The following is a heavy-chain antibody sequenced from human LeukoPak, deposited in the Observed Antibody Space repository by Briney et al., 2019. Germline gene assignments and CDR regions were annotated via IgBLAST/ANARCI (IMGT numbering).Heavy chain of an antibody. J-gene: IGHJ6*03. CDR2: INHSGST. CDR1: GGSFSGYY. V-gene: IGHV4-34*01. CDR3: ARGSVVPAARYYYYYYYMDV. D-gene: IGHD2-2*01. Sequence: PSETLSLTCAVYGGSFSGYYWSWIRQPPGKGLEWIGEINHSGSTNYNPSLKSRVTISVDTSKNQFSLKLSSETAADTAVYYCARGSVVPAARYYYYYYYMDVWGKGTTVTVSS.